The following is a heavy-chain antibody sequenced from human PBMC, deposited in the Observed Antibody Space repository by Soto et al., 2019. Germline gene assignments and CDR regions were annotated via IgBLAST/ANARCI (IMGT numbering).Heavy chain of an antibody. D-gene: IGHD2-2*01. J-gene: IGHJ5*02. CDR1: GFTFSSYW. CDR3: ARDVHNCSSTSCYYWFDP. V-gene: IGHV3-7*01. Sequence: GGSLRLSCAASGFTFSSYWMSWVRQAPGKGLEWVANINQDGSEKYYVDSVKGRFTISRDNAKNSLYLQMNSLRAEDTAVYYCARDVHNCSSTSCYYWFDPWGQGTLVTVSS. CDR2: INQDGSEK.